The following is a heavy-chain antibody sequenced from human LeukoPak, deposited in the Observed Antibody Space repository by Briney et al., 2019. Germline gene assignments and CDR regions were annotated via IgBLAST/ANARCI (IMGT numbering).Heavy chain of an antibody. CDR2: INSNSGDT. CDR1: GYTFIGYY. V-gene: IGHV1-2*02. CDR3: ARDGSMDV. J-gene: IGHJ6*02. Sequence: ASVKVSCKGSGYTFIGYYMHWVRQAPGQGLEWMGWINSNSGDTNYAQKFQGRVTMTRDTSTSTAYMELSRLRSDDTAVYYCARDGSMDVWGQGTTVTVSS.